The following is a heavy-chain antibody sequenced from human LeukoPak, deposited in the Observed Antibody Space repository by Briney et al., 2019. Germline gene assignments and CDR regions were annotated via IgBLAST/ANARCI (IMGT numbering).Heavy chain of an antibody. Sequence: SETLSLTCTVSGGSISSSSYYWGWIRQPPGKGLEWIGSIYYSGSTYYNPSLKSRVTISVYTSKNQFSLKLSSVTAADTAVYYCARHYDYYDSSGYYGFDYWGQGTLVTVSS. CDR3: ARHYDYYDSSGYYGFDY. CDR1: GGSISSSSYY. CDR2: IYYSGST. V-gene: IGHV4-39*01. J-gene: IGHJ4*02. D-gene: IGHD3-22*01.